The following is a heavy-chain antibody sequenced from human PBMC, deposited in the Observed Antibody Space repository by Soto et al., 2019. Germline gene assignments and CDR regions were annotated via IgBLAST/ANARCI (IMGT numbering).Heavy chain of an antibody. D-gene: IGHD3-3*01. CDR2: INPSGGST. V-gene: IGHV1-46*01. J-gene: IGHJ4*02. Sequence: VASVKVSCKASGYTFTSYYMHWVRQAPGQGLEWMGIINPSGGSTSYAQKFQGRVTMTRDTSTSTVYMELSSLRSEDTAVYYCARSFSIFGVVIIGFDYCGQGTLVTVSA. CDR3: ARSFSIFGVVIIGFDY. CDR1: GYTFTSYY.